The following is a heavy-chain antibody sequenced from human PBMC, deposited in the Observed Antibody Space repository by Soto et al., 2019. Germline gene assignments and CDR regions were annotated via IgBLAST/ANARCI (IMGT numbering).Heavy chain of an antibody. CDR1: AFTVNNYA. CDR2: ITTGVDTT. CDR3: GKGATYYDFWSGYVAL. Sequence: GGSLRRSCAASAFTVNNYAMTWVRLAPGGGLECVSVITTGVDTTYYADSVKGRFTISRDSSKNTLYLQMNSLGAEDTAIYYCGKGATYYDFWSGYVALWGQGT. D-gene: IGHD3-3*01. V-gene: IGHV3-23*01. J-gene: IGHJ4*02.